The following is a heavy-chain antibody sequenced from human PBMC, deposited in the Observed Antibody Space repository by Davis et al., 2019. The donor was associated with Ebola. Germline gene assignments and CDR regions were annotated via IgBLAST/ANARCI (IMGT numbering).Heavy chain of an antibody. Sequence: PGGSLRLSCAASGFTFSGSAMHWVRQASGKGLEWVGRIRSKANSYATAYAASVKGRFTISRDDSKNTAYLQMNSLRAEDTAVYYCARKRGFDYWGQGTLVTVSS. CDR1: GFTFSGSA. D-gene: IGHD3-10*01. V-gene: IGHV3-73*01. CDR3: ARKRGFDY. J-gene: IGHJ4*02. CDR2: IRSKANSYAT.